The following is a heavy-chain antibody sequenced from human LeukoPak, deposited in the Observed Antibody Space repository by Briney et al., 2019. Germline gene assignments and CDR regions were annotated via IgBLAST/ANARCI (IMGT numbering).Heavy chain of an antibody. J-gene: IGHJ4*02. CDR3: ARVGYYDSSGYDY. CDR2: INHSGST. V-gene: IGHV4-34*01. Sequence: SETLCLTCAVYGGSFSGYYWSWLRQPPRRGLEWIGEINHSGSTNYNPSLKSRVTISVDTSKNQFSLKLSSLSAADTPVYYCARVGYYDSSGYDYWGQGTLVTVSS. D-gene: IGHD3-22*01. CDR1: GGSFSGYY.